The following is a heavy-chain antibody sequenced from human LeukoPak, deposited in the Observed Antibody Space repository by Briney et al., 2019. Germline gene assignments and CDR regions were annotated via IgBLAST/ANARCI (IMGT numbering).Heavy chain of an antibody. D-gene: IGHD1-26*01. V-gene: IGHV3-21*04. CDR2: ISSSSSYI. CDR1: GFTFSSYS. Sequence: MPGGSLRLSCAASGFTFSSYSMNWVRQAPGKGLEWVSSISSSSSYIYYADSVKGRFTISRDNAKNSLYLQMNSLRAEDTAVYYCAKDIFPSLVGAFDYWGQGTLVTVSS. CDR3: AKDIFPSLVGAFDY. J-gene: IGHJ4*02.